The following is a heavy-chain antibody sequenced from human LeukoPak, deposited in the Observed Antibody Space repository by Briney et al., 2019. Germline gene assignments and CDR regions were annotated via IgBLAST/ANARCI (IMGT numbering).Heavy chain of an antibody. V-gene: IGHV3-7*05. CDR2: IKQDGSEK. Sequence: GGSLRLSCAASGFTFSSYWMSWVRQAPGKGLEWVANIKQDGSEKYYVGSVKGRFTISRDNAKNSLYLQMNSLRAEDTAVYCCARDQRYCSSSSCPWEPFDYWGQGTLVTVSS. J-gene: IGHJ4*02. CDR1: GFTFSSYW. CDR3: ARDQRYCSSSSCPWEPFDY. D-gene: IGHD2-2*01.